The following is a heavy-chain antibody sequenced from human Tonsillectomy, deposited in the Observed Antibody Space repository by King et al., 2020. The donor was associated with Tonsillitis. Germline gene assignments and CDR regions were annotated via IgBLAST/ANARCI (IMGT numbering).Heavy chain of an antibody. Sequence: VQLVESGGGLVKPGGSLRLSCAASGFTFSDYYISWIRQAPGEGLEWVSYITTSHRTTYYADSVKGRFTISRDNAKNSLYLQMNSLRAEDTAVYYCARAVLGSSMDVWGQGTTVTVSS. CDR2: ITTSHRTT. D-gene: IGHD2-15*01. J-gene: IGHJ6*02. CDR1: GFTFSDYY. V-gene: IGHV3-11*01. CDR3: ARAVLGSSMDV.